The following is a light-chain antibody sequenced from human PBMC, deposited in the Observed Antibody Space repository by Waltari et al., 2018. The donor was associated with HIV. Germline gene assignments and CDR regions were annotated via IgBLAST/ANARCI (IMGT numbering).Light chain of an antibody. J-gene: IGLJ2*01. CDR2: DVD. Sequence: QSALTQPRSVSGSTGQSVTIPCAGSTNNVGPYNYVSWYHQKSGEAPRLILYDVDQRPSGVPVRFSGARSGDTASLTISGLQAEDEGDFYCCSYGGSWSFVFGGGTRVTVL. CDR1: TNNVGPYNY. CDR3: CSYGGSWSFV. V-gene: IGLV2-11*01.